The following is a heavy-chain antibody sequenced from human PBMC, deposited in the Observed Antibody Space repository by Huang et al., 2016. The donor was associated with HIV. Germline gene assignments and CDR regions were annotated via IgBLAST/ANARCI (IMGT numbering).Heavy chain of an antibody. CDR1: GFTFRSYW. V-gene: IGHV3-7*01. J-gene: IGHJ4*02. Sequence: EVNLVESGGGLVQPGRSLSLSCAASGFTFRSYWMNWVRQPPGRGLEWVANINQDGSERDYVDSVRGRFTISRDNANDSLSLQLNSLKGDDTAVYYCTRGFRAKPGDYWGQGSLVTVSS. CDR2: INQDGSER. CDR3: TRGFRAKPGDY.